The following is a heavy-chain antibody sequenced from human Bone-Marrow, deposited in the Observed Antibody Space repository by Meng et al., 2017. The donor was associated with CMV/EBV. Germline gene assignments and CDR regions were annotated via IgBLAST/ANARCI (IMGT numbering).Heavy chain of an antibody. CDR1: GFTFTNYA. Sequence: SGFTFTNYAMSVVRLAPGKGLEWVSAITDSGGDTYHADSVKGRFTISRDNSKNTLSLQMNSLRVEDTAVYYCAKGSAASRPYYFDYWGQGTLVTVSS. CDR2: ITDSGGDT. V-gene: IGHV3-23*01. CDR3: AKGSAASRPYYFDY. D-gene: IGHD2-15*01. J-gene: IGHJ4*02.